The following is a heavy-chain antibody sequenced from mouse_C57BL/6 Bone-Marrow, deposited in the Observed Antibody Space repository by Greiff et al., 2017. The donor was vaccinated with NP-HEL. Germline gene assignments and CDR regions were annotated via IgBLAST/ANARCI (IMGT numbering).Heavy chain of an antibody. CDR1: GYTFTDYE. Sequence: VQLQESGAELVRPGASVTLSCKASGYTFTDYEMHWVKQTPVHGLDWIGAIDPETGGTAYNQKFKGKAILTAYKSSSTAYMELRSLTSEDSAVDYCTRGSGYYDYFDYWGQGTTLTVSS. J-gene: IGHJ2*01. D-gene: IGHD2-3*01. V-gene: IGHV1-15*01. CDR3: TRGSGYYDYFDY. CDR2: IDPETGGT.